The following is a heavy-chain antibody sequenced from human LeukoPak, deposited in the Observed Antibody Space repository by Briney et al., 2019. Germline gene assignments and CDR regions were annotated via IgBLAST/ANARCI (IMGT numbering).Heavy chain of an antibody. D-gene: IGHD6-13*01. J-gene: IGHJ6*02. CDR3: ARGGSSSIWWSRGGSYYYGMDV. Sequence: PSETLSLTCAVSGYSISSGYYWGWIRQPPGEGLEWIGSIYYSGSTYYNPSLKSRVTISVDTSKNQFSLKLSSVTAADTAVYYCARGGSSSIWWSRGGSYYYGMDVWGQGTTVTVSS. CDR2: IYYSGST. CDR1: GYSISSGYY. V-gene: IGHV4-38-2*01.